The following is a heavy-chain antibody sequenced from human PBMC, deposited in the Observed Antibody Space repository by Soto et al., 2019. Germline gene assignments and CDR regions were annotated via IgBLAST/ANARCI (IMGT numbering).Heavy chain of an antibody. Sequence: PGGSLRLSCAASGFTFSSYAMSWVRQAPGKGLEWVSGIGSGGGSTYYADSVKGRFTISRDDSKNTLYLQMNSLRAEDTAVYYRAPGRQLVLDQWGQGTLVTVSS. D-gene: IGHD6-13*01. J-gene: IGHJ4*02. CDR2: IGSGGGST. V-gene: IGHV3-23*01. CDR1: GFTFSSYA. CDR3: APGRQLVLDQ.